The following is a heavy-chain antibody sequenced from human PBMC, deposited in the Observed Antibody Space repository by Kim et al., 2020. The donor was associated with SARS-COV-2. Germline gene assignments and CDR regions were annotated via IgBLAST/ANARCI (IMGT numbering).Heavy chain of an antibody. CDR1: GASVSSGLYY. V-gene: IGHV4-61*01. J-gene: IGHJ4*02. D-gene: IGHD2-2*01. Sequence: SETLSLTCSVSGASVSSGLYYWNWIRQPPGKGLESIGYIHYSGSIHYNPSLASRVNISVDTSKNQFSLNLYSVTAAHTAFYYCARGPEPTKAGHLGQGTL. CDR3: ARGPEPTKAGH. CDR2: IHYSGSI.